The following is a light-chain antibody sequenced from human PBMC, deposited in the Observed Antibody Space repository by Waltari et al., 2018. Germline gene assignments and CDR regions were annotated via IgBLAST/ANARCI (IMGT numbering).Light chain of an antibody. Sequence: QSALTQPASESGSPGQSITISCTGTRGDVGGYNYVSWYQQHAGKAPKVIIYEVSNRPSGFSTRVSASKSGDTASLTISGLQAEDEATYYCSSYTSATTLSVVFGGGTKVTVL. V-gene: IGLV2-14*01. CDR3: SSYTSATTLSVV. J-gene: IGLJ2*01. CDR2: EVS. CDR1: RGDVGGYNY.